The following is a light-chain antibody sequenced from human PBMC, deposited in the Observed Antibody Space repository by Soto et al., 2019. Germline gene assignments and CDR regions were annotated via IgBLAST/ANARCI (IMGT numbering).Light chain of an antibody. Sequence: DIQMTQSPSTLSASVGDRVTITCRASQSISGWLAWYQQKPGRAPKLLIYDASILESGVPSRFGGSGSGTDFALTISSLQPDDFATYYCQQYNSPSKTFGPGTRWIS. V-gene: IGKV1-5*01. J-gene: IGKJ1*01. CDR2: DAS. CDR3: QQYNSPSKT. CDR1: QSISGW.